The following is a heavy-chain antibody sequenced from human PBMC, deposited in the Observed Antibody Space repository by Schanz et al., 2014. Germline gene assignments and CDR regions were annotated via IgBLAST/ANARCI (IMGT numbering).Heavy chain of an antibody. CDR1: GYTFSDYG. D-gene: IGHD2-15*01. J-gene: IGHJ4*02. V-gene: IGHV1-18*01. CDR3: ARAPTAYCSDASCLGTPFDY. CDR2: ISPYTGNT. Sequence: QVQLIQSGAEVKKPGASVKVSCKTSGYTFSDYGITWVRQAPGQGLEWVGWISPYTGNTHYFDKMEGRVTMTTDTSTSTAYMELRSLRSDDTAVYYCARAPTAYCSDASCLGTPFDYWGQGSLVTVSS.